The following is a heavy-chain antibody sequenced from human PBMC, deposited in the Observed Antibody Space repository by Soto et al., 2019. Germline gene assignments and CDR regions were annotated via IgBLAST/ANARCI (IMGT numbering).Heavy chain of an antibody. D-gene: IGHD3-22*01. Sequence: SETLSLTCNVSGGSVSSYYWNWIRQPPGKRLEWIGYTSYSGSTNYNPSLNSRVTMSLDTSKNQFSLKLSSVTAADTAVYYCARDSRXGSFGYDSSGYYHKFDFWGQGTLVTVSS. V-gene: IGHV4-59*02. CDR3: ARDSRXGSFGYDSSGYYHKFDF. CDR2: TSYSGST. CDR1: GGSVSSYY. J-gene: IGHJ4*02.